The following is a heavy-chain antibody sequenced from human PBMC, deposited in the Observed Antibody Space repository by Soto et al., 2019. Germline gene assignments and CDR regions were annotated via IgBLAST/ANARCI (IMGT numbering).Heavy chain of an antibody. CDR1: GYTFTNYA. CDR2: INAGNGNT. V-gene: IGHV1-3*01. Sequence: GASVKVSCKASGYTFTNYATHWVRQAPGQRLEWMGRINAGNGNTKYSQKFQGRVTITRDTSASTAYMELSSLRSEDTAVYYCARVSGYYLPDYWGQGTLVTVSS. J-gene: IGHJ4*02. CDR3: ARVSGYYLPDY. D-gene: IGHD5-12*01.